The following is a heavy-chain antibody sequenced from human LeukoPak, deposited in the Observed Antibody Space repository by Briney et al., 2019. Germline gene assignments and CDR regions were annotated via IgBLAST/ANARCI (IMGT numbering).Heavy chain of an antibody. D-gene: IGHD2-2*01. V-gene: IGHV1-18*01. CDR3: ARGVPAAMYGDAFDI. CDR1: GYTFTSYG. Sequence: GASVKVSCKASGYTFTSYGISWVRQAPGQGLEWMGWISAYNGNTNYAQKLQGRVTMTTDTSTSTAYMELRSLRSDDTAVYYCARGVPAAMYGDAFDIWGQGTLVTVSS. CDR2: ISAYNGNT. J-gene: IGHJ3*02.